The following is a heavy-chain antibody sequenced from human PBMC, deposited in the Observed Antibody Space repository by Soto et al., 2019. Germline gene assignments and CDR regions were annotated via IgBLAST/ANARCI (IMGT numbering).Heavy chain of an antibody. CDR3: AHVYWAASGTRYYFDY. CDR2: IYWDDDK. Sequence: QITLKESGPTLVKPTQTLTLTCTFSGFSFTTDGMGVGWIRQPPGKALEWLALIYWDDDKRFSPSLKSRLTITKDASRNQVVLTLTNMEPADTATYYCAHVYWAASGTRYYFDYWGQGTLVTVSS. J-gene: IGHJ4*02. CDR1: GFSFTTDGMG. V-gene: IGHV2-5*02. D-gene: IGHD1-7*01.